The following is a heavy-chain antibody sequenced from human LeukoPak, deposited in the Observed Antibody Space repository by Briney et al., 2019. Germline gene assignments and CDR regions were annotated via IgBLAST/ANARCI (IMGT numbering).Heavy chain of an antibody. V-gene: IGHV4-4*02. Sequence: PSETLSLTCAVSGGSISSNNWWGWVRQPPGQGLKWIGEIYHSGSPNYNPSLKSRVTISVDKSRNHFSLNLSSVTAADTAVYYCARVNINNWHSCDYWGQGTLVTVSS. CDR2: IYHSGSP. D-gene: IGHD1-1*01. CDR1: GGSISSNNW. J-gene: IGHJ4*02. CDR3: ARVNINNWHSCDY.